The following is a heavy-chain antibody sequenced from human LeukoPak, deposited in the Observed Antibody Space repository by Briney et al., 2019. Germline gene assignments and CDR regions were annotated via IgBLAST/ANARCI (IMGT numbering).Heavy chain of an antibody. Sequence: PGGSLRLSCAASGFTFSSFGMHWVRQAPGKGLEWVSFINYNGRDKYYADSVKGRFTISRDSSKNTLSLQMNRLRAEDTAVYFCAKDSPTYYADSWGQGTLVTVSS. CDR1: GFTFSSFG. CDR2: INYNGRDK. CDR3: AKDSPTYYADS. J-gene: IGHJ4*02. D-gene: IGHD2/OR15-2a*01. V-gene: IGHV3-30*02.